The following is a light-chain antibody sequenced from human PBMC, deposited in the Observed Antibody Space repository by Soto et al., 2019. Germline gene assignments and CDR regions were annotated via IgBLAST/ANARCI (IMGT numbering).Light chain of an antibody. CDR3: GSITSRTTSV. J-gene: IGLJ1*01. CDR2: EVT. Sequence: QSVLTQPASVSGSPGQSITISCTGSSSDVGGYNYVSWYQHHPGKAPKLMIYEVTNRPSGVSDRFSGSKSGNTASLTISGLQPEDEADYYCGSITSRTTSVFGTGTKVTVL. CDR1: SSDVGGYNY. V-gene: IGLV2-14*01.